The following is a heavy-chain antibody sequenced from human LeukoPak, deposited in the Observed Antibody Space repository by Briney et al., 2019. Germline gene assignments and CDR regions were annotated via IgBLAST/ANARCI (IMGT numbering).Heavy chain of an antibody. CDR3: EDDRRSVAAAGIVFDA. D-gene: IGHD6-13*01. CDR2: LSAYNGNT. V-gene: IGHV1-18*01. Sequence: ASVKVSCKASGYTFTSYGISWVPQAPGQGLECMGWLSAYNGNTNYAQKLQGRVTMTTDTSTSTAYMELRSLTSDATVVYDWEDDRRSVAAAGIVFDAWGQGILVSVSS. J-gene: IGHJ5*02. CDR1: GYTFTSYG.